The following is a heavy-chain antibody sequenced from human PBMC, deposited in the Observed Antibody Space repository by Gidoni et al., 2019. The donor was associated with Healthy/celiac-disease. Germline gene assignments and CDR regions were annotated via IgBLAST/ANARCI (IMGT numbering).Heavy chain of an antibody. CDR1: GFTFDDYA. CDR3: AKGGGTVTTYLGAFDI. CDR2: ISWNSGSI. V-gene: IGHV3-9*01. Sequence: EVQLVESGGGLVQPGRSLRLSCAASGFTFDDYAMHWVRQAPGKGLEWVSGISWNSGSIGYADSVKGRFTISRDNAKNSLYLQMNSLRAEDTALYYCAKGGGTVTTYLGAFDIWGQGTMVTVSS. D-gene: IGHD4-17*01. J-gene: IGHJ3*02.